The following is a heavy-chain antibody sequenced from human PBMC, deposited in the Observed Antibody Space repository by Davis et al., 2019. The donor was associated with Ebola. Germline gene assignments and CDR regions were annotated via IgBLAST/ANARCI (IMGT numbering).Heavy chain of an antibody. CDR3: ARPNRYYYDSSGYYGIDAFDI. D-gene: IGHD3-22*01. V-gene: IGHV4-4*02. J-gene: IGHJ3*02. Sequence: MPSETLSLTCAVSGGSISSSNWWSWVRQPPGKGLEWIGEINHSGSTNYNPSLKSRVTISVDTSKNQFSLKLSSVTAADTAVYYCARPNRYYYDSSGYYGIDAFDIWGQGTMVTVSS. CDR2: INHSGST. CDR1: GGSISSSNW.